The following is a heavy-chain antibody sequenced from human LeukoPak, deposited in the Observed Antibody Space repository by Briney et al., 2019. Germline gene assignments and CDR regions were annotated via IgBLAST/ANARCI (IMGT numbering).Heavy chain of an antibody. J-gene: IGHJ5*02. CDR1: GGSISSGGYY. V-gene: IGHV4-31*03. CDR3: ARTTIFGVVPGGWFDP. D-gene: IGHD3-3*01. CDR2: IYYSGST. Sequence: PSETLSLTCTVSGGSISSGGYYWSWIRQHPGKSLEWIGYIYYSGSTYYNPSLKSRVTISVDTSKNQFSLKLSSVTAADTAVYYCARTTIFGVVPGGWFDPWGQGTLVTVSS.